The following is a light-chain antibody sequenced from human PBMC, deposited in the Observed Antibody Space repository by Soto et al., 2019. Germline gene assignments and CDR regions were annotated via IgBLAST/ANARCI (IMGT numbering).Light chain of an antibody. J-gene: IGLJ3*02. CDR2: EVS. Sequence: QSVLTQPASVSGSRGQSFTISCTGTSSNVGSYNFVSWYRQYPGKAPELIIYEVSQRPSTFFNRFSGSKSGNTASLTISGLQSDDEADYYCCSYAGNNTLVFGGGTKVTVL. CDR3: CSYAGNNTLV. V-gene: IGLV2-23*02. CDR1: SSNVGSYNF.